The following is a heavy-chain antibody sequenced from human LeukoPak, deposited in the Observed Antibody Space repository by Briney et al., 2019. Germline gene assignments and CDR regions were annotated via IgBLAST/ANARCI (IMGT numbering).Heavy chain of an antibody. CDR3: AKTTTGYSSGRYPGWPADC. CDR2: IFGSGGSA. Sequence: GGSLTLSCAAYGFIFNNYAMYWVRQAPEKGLEWVSGIFGSGGSAHYADSVKGRFTISRDNSKNTVYLQMSSLRAEDTAVYYCAKTTTGYSSGRYPGWPADCWGQGSLVTVSS. CDR1: GFIFNNYA. V-gene: IGHV3-23*01. D-gene: IGHD6-19*01. J-gene: IGHJ4*02.